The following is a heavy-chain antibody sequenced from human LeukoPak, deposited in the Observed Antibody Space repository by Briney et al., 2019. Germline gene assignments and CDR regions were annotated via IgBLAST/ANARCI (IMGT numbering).Heavy chain of an antibody. Sequence: SETLSLTCTVSGGSISSGGYYWSWIRQPPGKGLEWIGYIYHSGSTYYNPSLKSRVTISVDRSKNQFSLKLSSVTATDTAVYYCARGAYSGSYLAPGPYFDYWGQGTLVTVSS. V-gene: IGHV4-30-2*01. CDR3: ARGAYSGSYLAPGPYFDY. CDR2: IYHSGST. J-gene: IGHJ4*02. D-gene: IGHD1-26*01. CDR1: GGSISSGGYY.